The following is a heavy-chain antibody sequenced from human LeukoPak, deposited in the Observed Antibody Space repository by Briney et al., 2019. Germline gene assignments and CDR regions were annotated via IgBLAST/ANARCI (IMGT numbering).Heavy chain of an antibody. J-gene: IGHJ3*02. CDR3: ARAGLVYYYDTSGYFSDAFDI. Sequence: PGGSLRLSCAASGFTFDDYGVRWVRQAPGKGLEWVAGINWNGGNTGYANSLKGRMTISRDTAKNSLYLQVNSLRAEDTAFYYCARAGLVYYYDTSGYFSDAFDIWGQGTMVTVSS. CDR1: GFTFDDYG. D-gene: IGHD3-22*01. CDR2: INWNGGNT. V-gene: IGHV3-20*04.